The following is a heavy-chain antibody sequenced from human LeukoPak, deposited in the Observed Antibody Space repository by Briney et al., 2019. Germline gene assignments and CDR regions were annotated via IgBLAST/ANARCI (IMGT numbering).Heavy chain of an antibody. CDR2: ITSNGGST. V-gene: IGHV3-64*01. CDR3: ARGDLECSSPTCYLSY. CDR1: GFTFSNYA. Sequence: GGSLRLSCAASGFTFSNYAMHWVRQAPGKGLEYVSAITSNGGSTYYVNSVKGRFTISRDNSRNTLYLQMGSLRAEDMAVYYCARGDLECSSPTCYLSYWGQGSLVAVSS. D-gene: IGHD2-2*01. J-gene: IGHJ4*02.